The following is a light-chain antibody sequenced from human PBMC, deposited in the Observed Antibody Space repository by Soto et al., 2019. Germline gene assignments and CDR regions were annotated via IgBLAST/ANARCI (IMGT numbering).Light chain of an antibody. Sequence: IVMTQSPATLSVSAGERATLSCRASQSVISSLAWFQQKPGQAPRLLIYGASARATGIPARFSGSGSGTEFTLSISSLQSEDFELYYCQQYNNSPPTFGQGTRLEIK. CDR2: GAS. CDR3: QQYNNSPPT. CDR1: QSVISS. J-gene: IGKJ5*01. V-gene: IGKV3-15*01.